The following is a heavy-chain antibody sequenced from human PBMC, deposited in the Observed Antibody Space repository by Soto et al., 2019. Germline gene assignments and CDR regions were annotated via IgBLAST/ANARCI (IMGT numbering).Heavy chain of an antibody. Sequence: QVQLQESGPGLVKPSQTLSLTCTVSGGSISSGDYYWSWIRQPPGKGLEWIGYIYYSGSTYYNPSLKRLVTISVATSKTQFSLTLSSVTAADTAVYYCARAQGSGFLVSWGQGTLVTVSS. CDR2: IYYSGST. CDR3: ARAQGSGFLVS. J-gene: IGHJ4*02. D-gene: IGHD3-10*01. V-gene: IGHV4-30-4*01. CDR1: GGSISSGDYY.